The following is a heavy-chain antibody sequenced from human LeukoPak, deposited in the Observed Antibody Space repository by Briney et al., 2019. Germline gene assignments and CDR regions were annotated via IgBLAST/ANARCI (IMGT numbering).Heavy chain of an antibody. CDR1: GFMFSSSW. CDR3: ARDAAYGYDRFDY. D-gene: IGHD5-18*01. V-gene: IGHV3-7*01. J-gene: IGHJ4*02. CDR2: IKVDGSDK. Sequence: SGGSLRLSCAASGFMFSSSWMAWVRQAPGKGLEWVANIKVDGSDKNYVDSMKGRFTISRDNAKNSLYLQMNSLRAEDTAVYYCARDAAYGYDRFDYWGQGTQVTVSS.